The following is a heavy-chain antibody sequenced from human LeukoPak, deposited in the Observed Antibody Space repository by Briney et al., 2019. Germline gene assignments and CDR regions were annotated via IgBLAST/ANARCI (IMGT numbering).Heavy chain of an antibody. Sequence: TSETLSLTCTVSGGSISSYYWSWIRQPPGKGLEWIGYIYYSGSTNYNPSLKSRVTISVDTSKNQFSLKLSSVTAADTAVYYCARAYSPYYYDSSGYYYWGQGTLVTVSS. V-gene: IGHV4-59*12. CDR2: IYYSGST. CDR1: GGSISSYY. D-gene: IGHD3-22*01. CDR3: ARAYSPYYYDSSGYYY. J-gene: IGHJ4*02.